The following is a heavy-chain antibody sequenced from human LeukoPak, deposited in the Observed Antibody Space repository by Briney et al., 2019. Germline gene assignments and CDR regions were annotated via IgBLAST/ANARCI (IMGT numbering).Heavy chain of an antibody. CDR2: INHSGST. J-gene: IGHJ4*02. CDR3: ARIGGYFAWFWAGLFDY. Sequence: PSETLSLTCTVSGGSISSSSYYWSWIRQPPGKGLEWIGEINHSGSTNYNPSLKSRVTISVDTSKNQYSLKLSSVTAADTAVYYCARIGGYFAWFWAGLFDYWGQGTLVTVSS. CDR1: GGSISSSSYY. V-gene: IGHV4-39*07. D-gene: IGHD3-9*01.